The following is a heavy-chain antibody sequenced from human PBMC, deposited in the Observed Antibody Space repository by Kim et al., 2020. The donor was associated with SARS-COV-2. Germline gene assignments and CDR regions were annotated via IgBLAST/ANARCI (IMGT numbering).Heavy chain of an antibody. D-gene: IGHD3-16*01. CDR3: ARDVGGYFFY. Sequence: STIYYADSVKGRFTISRDNAKNSLYLQMNSRRAEDTAVYYCARDVGGYFFYWGQGTLVTVSS. J-gene: IGHJ4*02. CDR2: STI. V-gene: IGHV3-48*04.